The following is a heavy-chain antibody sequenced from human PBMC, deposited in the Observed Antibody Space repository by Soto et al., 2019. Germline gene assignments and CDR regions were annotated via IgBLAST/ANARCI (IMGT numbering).Heavy chain of an antibody. Sequence: QITLKESGPTLVKPTQALTLTCTFSGFSLSTSGVGVGWIRQPPGKALEWLALIYWDDDKRYSPSLKSRLTITKDNSKHRVVFTMTNMDPVDTATYYCAHITLMITFGEVIAPQHWGQGTLVTVSS. CDR3: AHITLMITFGEVIAPQH. CDR2: IYWDDDK. V-gene: IGHV2-5*02. D-gene: IGHD3-16*02. CDR1: GFSLSTSGVG. J-gene: IGHJ1*01.